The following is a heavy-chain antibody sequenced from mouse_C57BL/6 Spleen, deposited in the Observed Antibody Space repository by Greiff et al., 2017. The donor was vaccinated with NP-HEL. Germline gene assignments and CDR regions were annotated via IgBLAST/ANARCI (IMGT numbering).Heavy chain of an antibody. J-gene: IGHJ3*01. CDR1: GFNITDYY. CDR3: ARDYDYDEGFAY. Sequence: EVQLQQSGAELVKPGASVKLSCTASGFNITDYYMHWVKQRTEQGLEWIGRIDPEDGETKYAPKFQGKATITADTSSNTAYLQLSSLTSEDTAVYYCARDYDYDEGFAYWGQGTLVTVSA. V-gene: IGHV14-2*01. CDR2: IDPEDGET. D-gene: IGHD2-4*01.